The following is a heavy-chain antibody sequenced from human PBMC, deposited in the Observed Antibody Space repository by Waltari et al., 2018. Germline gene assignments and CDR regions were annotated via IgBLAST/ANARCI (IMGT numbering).Heavy chain of an antibody. Sequence: EVQLVQSGAEVKKPGASLQLPCTAYGYTFTNYWIGWVRQMPGKGLEWMGIFYPGDSDTRYSPSFQGHVTISADNSISTAYLHWSSLKATDTAMYYCASSHLEGIDRDYFDYWGQGTLVAVSS. CDR3: ASSHLEGIDRDYFDY. D-gene: IGHD3-3*01. CDR1: GYTFTNYW. J-gene: IGHJ4*02. V-gene: IGHV5-51*03. CDR2: FYPGDSDT.